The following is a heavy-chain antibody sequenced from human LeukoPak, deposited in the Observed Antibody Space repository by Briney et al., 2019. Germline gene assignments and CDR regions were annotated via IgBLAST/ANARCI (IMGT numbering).Heavy chain of an antibody. D-gene: IGHD3-22*01. CDR1: GGSFSGYY. Sequence: PSETLSLTCAVYGGSFSGYYWSWIRQPPGEGLEWIGEINHSGSTNYNPSLKSRVTISVDTSKNQFSLKLSSVTAADTAVYYCARGLSDYYDSSGYYHYPTLFDYWGQGTLVTVSS. J-gene: IGHJ4*02. CDR3: ARGLSDYYDSSGYYHYPTLFDY. CDR2: INHSGST. V-gene: IGHV4-34*01.